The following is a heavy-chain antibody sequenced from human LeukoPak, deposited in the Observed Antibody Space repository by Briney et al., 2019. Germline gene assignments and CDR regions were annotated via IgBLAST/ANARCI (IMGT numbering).Heavy chain of an antibody. CDR1: GGSFSGYY. J-gene: IGHJ5*02. D-gene: IGHD4-11*01. CDR2: IYHSGST. Sequence: SETLSLTCAVYGGSFSGYYWSWIRQPPGKGLEWIGYIYHSGSTYYNPSLKSRVTISVDRSKNQFSLKLSSVTAADTAVYYCARETVHNWFDPWGQGTLVTVSS. CDR3: ARETVHNWFDP. V-gene: IGHV4-30-2*01.